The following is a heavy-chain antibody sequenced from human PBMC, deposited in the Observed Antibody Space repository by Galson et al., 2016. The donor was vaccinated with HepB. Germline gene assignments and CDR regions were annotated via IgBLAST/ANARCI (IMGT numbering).Heavy chain of an antibody. Sequence: SLRLSCAASGFTFSSYWMHWVRQVPGKGPVWVSRINNDGKSITYADSVKGRFTISRDNAKNTVFLQMSNLTAEDTAVYHCARAASYSSGWGWGQGTLVTVSS. D-gene: IGHD6-19*01. CDR3: ARAASYSSGWG. CDR2: INNDGKSI. J-gene: IGHJ4*02. CDR1: GFTFSSYW. V-gene: IGHV3-74*01.